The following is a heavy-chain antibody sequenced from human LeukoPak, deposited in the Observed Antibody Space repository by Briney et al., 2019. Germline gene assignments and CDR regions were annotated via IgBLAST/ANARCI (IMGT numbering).Heavy chain of an antibody. CDR2: ISGSGGST. CDR1: GFTFSSYA. D-gene: IGHD4-17*01. Sequence: PGGSLRLSCAASGFTFSSYAMSWVRQAPGKGLEWVSAISGSGGSTYYADSVKGRFTISRDNSKNTLYLQMNSLRAEDTAVYYCAKAVLNQDYGDLLDYWGQGTLGTVSS. J-gene: IGHJ4*02. V-gene: IGHV3-23*01. CDR3: AKAVLNQDYGDLLDY.